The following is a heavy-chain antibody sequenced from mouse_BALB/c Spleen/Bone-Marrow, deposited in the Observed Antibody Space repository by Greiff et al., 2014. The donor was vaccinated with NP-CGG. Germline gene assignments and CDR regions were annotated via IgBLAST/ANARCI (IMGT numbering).Heavy chain of an antibody. CDR2: IHPYNDGT. CDR3: ARTILGYYFDY. CDR1: GYTFTSYV. Sequence: VQLQQSGPEPVKPGASVKMSCKATGYTFTSYVMHWVKQKPGQGLEWIGYIHPYNDGTKYNERFKGKATLTSDKSSSTAYMELSSLTSEDSAVYYCARTILGYYFDYWGQGTTLTVSS. D-gene: IGHD2-10*02. V-gene: IGHV1-14*01. J-gene: IGHJ2*01.